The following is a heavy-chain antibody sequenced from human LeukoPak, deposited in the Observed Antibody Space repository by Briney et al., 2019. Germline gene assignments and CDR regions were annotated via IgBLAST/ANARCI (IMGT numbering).Heavy chain of an antibody. CDR1: GFRFNTYW. V-gene: IGHV4-34*01. D-gene: IGHD1-26*01. J-gene: IGHJ4*02. CDR3: AREDSGSYLRPYFDY. CDR2: INQSGST. Sequence: GSLRLSCAASGFRFNTYWMSWVRQPPGKGLEWIGEINQSGSTNYNPSLKSRVTISVDTSKNQFSLKLSSVTAADTAVYYCAREDSGSYLRPYFDYWGQGTLVTVSS.